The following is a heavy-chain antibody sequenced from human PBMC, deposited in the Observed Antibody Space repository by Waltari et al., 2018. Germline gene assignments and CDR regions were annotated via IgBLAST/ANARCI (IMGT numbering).Heavy chain of an antibody. CDR2: ISYYGSNK. Sequence: QVQLVESGGGVVQPGRSLRLSCAASGFTFSSYAMHWVRQAPGKGLEWVAVISYYGSNKYYADSVKGRFTISRDNSKNTLYLQMNSLRAEDTAVYYCARYGGGGYYFDYWGQGTLVTVSS. D-gene: IGHD4-17*01. V-gene: IGHV3-30*04. CDR1: GFTFSSYA. J-gene: IGHJ4*02. CDR3: ARYGGGGYYFDY.